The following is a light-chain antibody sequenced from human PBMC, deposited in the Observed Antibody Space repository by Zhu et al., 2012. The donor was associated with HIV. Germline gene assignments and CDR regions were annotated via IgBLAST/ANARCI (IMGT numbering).Light chain of an antibody. J-gene: IGKJ1*01. Sequence: EIVMTQSPATLSVSPGERATLSCRASQSVSSNLAWYLQKPGQAPRLLIYGASTRATGIPARISGSGSGTELTLTISSMQSEDFAVYYCQQYNNWPWTFGQGTKVEIK. CDR1: QSVSSN. V-gene: IGKV3-15*01. CDR2: GAS. CDR3: QQYNNWPWT.